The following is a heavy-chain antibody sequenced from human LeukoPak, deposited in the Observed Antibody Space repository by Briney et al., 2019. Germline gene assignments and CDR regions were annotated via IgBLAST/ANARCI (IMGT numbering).Heavy chain of an antibody. CDR2: INWNGGST. Sequence: GGSLRLSCAAAAVTFDDYGMSWGRQGPGEGLEWGSGINWNGGSTGYAASVKGRFTIPRDNAKNSLYLQMNSLRAEDTALYYCARVVIVGAMNHWGQGTLVTVSS. D-gene: IGHD1-26*01. CDR1: AVTFDDYG. J-gene: IGHJ4*02. CDR3: ARVVIVGAMNH. V-gene: IGHV3-20*04.